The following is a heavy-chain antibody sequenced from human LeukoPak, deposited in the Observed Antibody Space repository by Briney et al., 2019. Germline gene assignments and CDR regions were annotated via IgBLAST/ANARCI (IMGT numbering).Heavy chain of an antibody. Sequence: GASLRLSCVASGFTFSSYEMNWVRQAPRKGLEWVSYISGSGSIIYYADSVKGRFTISRDNAKNSLYLQVSSLRAEDTAVYYCAPARDYLPGTFWGWGQGTLLTVSS. D-gene: IGHD3-16*01. V-gene: IGHV3-48*03. CDR1: GFTFSSYE. CDR2: ISGSGSII. J-gene: IGHJ4*02. CDR3: APARDYLPGTFWG.